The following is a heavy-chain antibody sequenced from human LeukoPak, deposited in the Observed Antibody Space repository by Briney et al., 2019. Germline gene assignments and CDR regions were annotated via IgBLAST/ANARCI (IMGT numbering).Heavy chain of an antibody. CDR1: GGTFSSYA. J-gene: IGHJ4*02. D-gene: IGHD1-26*01. CDR2: IIPIFGTA. CDR3: ARLSLVGATLDY. V-gene: IGHV1-69*05. Sequence: SVKVSCKASGGTFSSYAISWVRQAPGQGLEWMGRIIPIFGTAKYAQKFQGRVTITTDESTSTAYMELSSLRSEDTAVYYCARLSLVGATLDYWGQRTLVTVSS.